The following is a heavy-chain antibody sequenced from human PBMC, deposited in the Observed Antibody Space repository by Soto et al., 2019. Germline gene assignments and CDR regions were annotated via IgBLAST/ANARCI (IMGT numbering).Heavy chain of an antibody. CDR2: ISGSGGST. V-gene: IGHV3-23*01. D-gene: IGHD1-1*01. CDR3: ASPGLERPYYYYYGMDV. J-gene: IGHJ6*02. CDR1: GFTFSSYA. Sequence: GGSLRLSCAASGFTFSSYAMSWVRQAPGKGLEWVSAISGSGGSTYYADSVKGRFTISRDNSKNTLYLQMNSLRAEDTAVYYCASPGLERPYYYYYGMDVWGQGTTVTVPS.